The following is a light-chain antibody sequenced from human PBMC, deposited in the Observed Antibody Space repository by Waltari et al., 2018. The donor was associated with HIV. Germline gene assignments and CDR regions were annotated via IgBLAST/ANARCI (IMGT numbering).Light chain of an antibody. V-gene: IGLV1-51*01. CDR3: ATWDRNLSRVI. CDR1: SSNIGNNF. Sequence: QSVLTQPPSVSAAPRQKVTISCSGTSSNIGNNFVSWYQQLPGTAPKLLIYDNNKRPSGIPDRFSGSKSGTSATLGITGLQTGDEADYFCATWDRNLSRVIFGGGTRLTVL. J-gene: IGLJ2*01. CDR2: DNN.